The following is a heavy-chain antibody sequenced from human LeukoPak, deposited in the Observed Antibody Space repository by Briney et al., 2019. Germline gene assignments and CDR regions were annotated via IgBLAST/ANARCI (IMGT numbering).Heavy chain of an antibody. J-gene: IGHJ6*03. D-gene: IGHD2-15*01. CDR1: GGSISSGSYY. V-gene: IGHV4-61*02. CDR2: IYTSGST. CDR3: AAVYCSGGSCFHRYYMDV. Sequence: SETLSLTCTVSGGSISSGSYYWSWIRQPAGKGLEWIGRIYTSGSTNYNPSLKSRVTMSVDTSQNQFFLKVNSVTAADTAVYYCAAVYCSGGSCFHRYYMDVWGKGTTVTISS.